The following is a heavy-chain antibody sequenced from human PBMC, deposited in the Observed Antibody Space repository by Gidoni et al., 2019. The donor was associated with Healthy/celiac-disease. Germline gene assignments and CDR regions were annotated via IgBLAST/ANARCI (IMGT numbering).Heavy chain of an antibody. J-gene: IGHJ6*02. V-gene: IGHV3-48*03. D-gene: IGHD3-22*01. CDR3: ARDLYYYDSSGYYNYYGMDV. CDR2: ISSSGSTI. CDR1: GFTFSSYE. Sequence: QPGGSLRLSCAASGFTFSSYEMNWVRQAPGKGLEWVSYISSSGSTIYYADSVKGRFTISRDNAKNSLYLQMNSLRAEDTAVYYCARDLYYYDSSGYYNYYGMDVWGQGTTVTVSS.